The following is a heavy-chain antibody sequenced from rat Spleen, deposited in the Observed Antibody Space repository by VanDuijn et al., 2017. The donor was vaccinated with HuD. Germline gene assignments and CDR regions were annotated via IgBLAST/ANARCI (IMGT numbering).Heavy chain of an antibody. J-gene: IGHJ1*01. D-gene: IGHD3-4*01. Sequence: EVQVVESGGGLVQPGRSLKLSCVASGFTFNNYWMTWVRQAPKNGLEWVAYISTGGDNTYYRDSVRGRFTISRDNAKSTLYLQMISLRSEDTATYYCTREETLYWYFDFWGPGTMVTVSS. CDR3: TREETLYWYFDF. V-gene: IGHV5-27*01. CDR2: ISTGGDNT. CDR1: GFTFNNYW.